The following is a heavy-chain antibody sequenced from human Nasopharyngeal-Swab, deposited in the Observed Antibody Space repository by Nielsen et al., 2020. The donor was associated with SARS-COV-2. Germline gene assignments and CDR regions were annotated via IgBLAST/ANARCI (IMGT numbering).Heavy chain of an antibody. J-gene: IGHJ4*02. CDR1: GYTFTSYD. V-gene: IGHV1-8*01. CDR2: MNPNSGNT. D-gene: IGHD2-21*02. CDR3: ARASSGDNLIDY. Sequence: ASVKVSCKASGYTFTSYDINWVRQATGQGLEWMGWMNPNSGNTGYAQKFQGRVTMTRNTSISTAYMELSSLRSEDTAVYYCARASSGDNLIDYWGQGTLVTVPS.